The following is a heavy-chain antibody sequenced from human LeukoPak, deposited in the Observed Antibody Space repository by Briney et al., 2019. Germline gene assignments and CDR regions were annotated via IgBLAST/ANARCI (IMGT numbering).Heavy chain of an antibody. CDR1: GYTFINNW. V-gene: IGHV1-46*01. Sequence: ASVKVSCKASGYTFINNWMHWVRQAPGQGLEWVGLINPTGTTTLYAQKFQGRVTLTRDMSTSTDYMELRSLKSEDTAVYYCASRYCSSSTSCYAEDAFDIWGQGTMVTVSS. D-gene: IGHD2-2*01. J-gene: IGHJ3*02. CDR2: INPTGTTT. CDR3: ASRYCSSSTSCYAEDAFDI.